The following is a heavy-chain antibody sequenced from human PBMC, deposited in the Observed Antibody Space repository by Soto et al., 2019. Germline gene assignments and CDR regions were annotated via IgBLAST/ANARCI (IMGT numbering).Heavy chain of an antibody. V-gene: IGHV3-7*03. CDR2: IKQDGSEK. CDR1: GFTFSSYW. Sequence: GGSLRLSCAASGFTFSSYWMSWVRQAPGKGLEWVAKIKQDGSEKYYVDSVKGRFTISRDNAKNSLYLQMNSLRAEDTAVYYCARDLALGAFDIWGQGTMVTVSS. D-gene: IGHD1-26*01. CDR3: ARDLALGAFDI. J-gene: IGHJ3*02.